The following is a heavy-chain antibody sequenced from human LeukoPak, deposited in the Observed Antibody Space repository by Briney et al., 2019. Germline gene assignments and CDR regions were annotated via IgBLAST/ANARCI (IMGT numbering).Heavy chain of an antibody. Sequence: GGSLRLSCAASGFTFSSYSMNWVRQAPGKGLEWVSSISSSSSYIYYADSVKGRFTISRDNAKNSLYLRMNSLRAENTAVYYCARDGPYGSGSLLSYWGQGTLVTVSS. J-gene: IGHJ4*02. CDR1: GFTFSSYS. D-gene: IGHD3-10*01. CDR3: ARDGPYGSGSLLSY. CDR2: ISSSSSYI. V-gene: IGHV3-21*01.